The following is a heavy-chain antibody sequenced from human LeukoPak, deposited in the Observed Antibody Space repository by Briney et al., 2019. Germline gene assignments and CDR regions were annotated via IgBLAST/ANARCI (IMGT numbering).Heavy chain of an antibody. CDR1: GGSISSYY. CDR3: ARVHSCFDY. J-gene: IGHJ4*02. CDR2: IYYSGST. V-gene: IGHV4-59*01. D-gene: IGHD1-26*01. Sequence: SETLSLTCTVSGGSISSYYWSWIRQPPGKGLEWIGYIYYSGSTNYNPSLKSRVTISVDTSKNQFSLKLSSVTAADTAVYYCARVHSCFDYWGQGTLVTVSS.